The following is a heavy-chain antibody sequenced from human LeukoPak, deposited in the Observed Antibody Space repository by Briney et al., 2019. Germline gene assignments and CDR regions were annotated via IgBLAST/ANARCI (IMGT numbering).Heavy chain of an antibody. J-gene: IGHJ5*02. Sequence: AASVKVSCRSSGCTFTSYGISWVRQAPGQGLEWMGWISAYNGNTNYAQKLQGRVTMTTDTSTSTAYMELRSLRSDDTAVYYCARGIVVVPAAPLRNWFDPWGQGTLVTVSS. CDR2: ISAYNGNT. CDR3: ARGIVVVPAAPLRNWFDP. CDR1: GCTFTSYG. D-gene: IGHD2-2*01. V-gene: IGHV1-18*01.